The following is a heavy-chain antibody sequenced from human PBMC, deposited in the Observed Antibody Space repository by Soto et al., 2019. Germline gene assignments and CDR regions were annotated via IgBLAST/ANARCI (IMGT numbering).Heavy chain of an antibody. D-gene: IGHD6-6*01. J-gene: IGHJ6*02. Sequence: SVKVSCKASGGTFSSYAISWVRQAPGQGLEWMGGIIPIFGTANYAQKFQGRVTITADESTSTAYMXXXXLRSEDTAVYYCARAYSSSTQNQLSYYGMDVWGHETKVTVS. CDR1: GGTFSSYA. CDR2: IIPIFGTA. V-gene: IGHV1-69*13. CDR3: ARAYSSSTQNQLSYYGMDV.